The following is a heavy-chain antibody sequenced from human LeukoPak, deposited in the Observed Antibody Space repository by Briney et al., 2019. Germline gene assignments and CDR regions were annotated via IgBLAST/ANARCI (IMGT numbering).Heavy chain of an antibody. V-gene: IGHV3-48*01. D-gene: IGHD1-26*01. Sequence: GGSLRLSCAASAFTLSDYSMNWVRQAPGKGLEWVSYISGRSSTIYYADSVKGRFTISRDNAKNSMYLQMNSLRAEDTAVYYCARDRIKSGSYYFDYWGEGALVTVSS. CDR3: ARDRIKSGSYYFDY. J-gene: IGHJ4*02. CDR1: AFTLSDYS. CDR2: ISGRSSTI.